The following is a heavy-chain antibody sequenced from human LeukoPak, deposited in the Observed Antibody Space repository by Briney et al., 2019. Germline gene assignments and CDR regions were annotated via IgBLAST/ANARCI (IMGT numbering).Heavy chain of an antibody. Sequence: GGSLRLSCAASGFTVSSNYMSWVRQAPGKGLEWVSYISSSGSNIYYADSVKGRFTISRDNAKNSLYLQVNSLRAEDTAVYYCARGITAASGVFDYWGQGTLVTVSS. CDR1: GFTVSSNY. J-gene: IGHJ4*02. V-gene: IGHV3-48*01. D-gene: IGHD6-13*01. CDR2: ISSSGSNI. CDR3: ARGITAASGVFDY.